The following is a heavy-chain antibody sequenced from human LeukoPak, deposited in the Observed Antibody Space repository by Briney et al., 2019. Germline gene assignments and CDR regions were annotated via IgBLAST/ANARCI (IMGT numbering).Heavy chain of an antibody. J-gene: IGHJ4*02. V-gene: IGHV1-46*01. CDR2: INPSGGST. CDR3: VRGCSGHGGKTHFDY. CDR1: GYTFTSYY. D-gene: IGHD4-23*01. Sequence: ASVKVSCKASGYTFTSYYMHWVRQAPGQGLEWMGIINPSGGSTSYAQKFQGRVTMTRDMSTSTVYMELSSLRSEDTAVYYCVRGCSGHGGKTHFDYWGQGTLVTVSS.